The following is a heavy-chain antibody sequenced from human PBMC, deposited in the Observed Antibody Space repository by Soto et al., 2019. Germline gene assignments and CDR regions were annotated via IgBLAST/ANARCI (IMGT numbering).Heavy chain of an antibody. J-gene: IGHJ5*02. D-gene: IGHD2-15*01. Sequence: AVKLCCKASGGTFSSNAISWVRQAPGQGLEWMGGIIPIFGTANYAQKFQGRVTITADESTSTAYMELSSLRSEDTAVYYCARVLSCSGGSCYIFDPWGQRTLVTVSS. CDR2: IIPIFGTA. V-gene: IGHV1-69*13. CDR1: GGTFSSNA. CDR3: ARVLSCSGGSCYIFDP.